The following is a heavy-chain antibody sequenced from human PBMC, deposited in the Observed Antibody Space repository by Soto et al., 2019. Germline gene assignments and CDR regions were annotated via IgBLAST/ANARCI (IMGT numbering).Heavy chain of an antibody. CDR2: TYYTWSP. D-gene: IGHD5-18*01. V-gene: IGHV4-59*01. J-gene: IGHJ5*02. CDR1: GGSMTGFY. CDR3: ARDQPRYSDGSYSDP. Sequence: SETLSLTCTVSGGSMTGFYWSWVRQLPGKGLEWIGNTYYTWSPKYNPSLKSRVTISIDTSKNQFYLRLTSVTAADTAVYYCARDQPRYSDGSYSDPWGQGTLVTVSS.